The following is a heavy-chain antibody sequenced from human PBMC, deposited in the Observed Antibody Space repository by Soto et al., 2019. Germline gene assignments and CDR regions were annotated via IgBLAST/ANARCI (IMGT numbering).Heavy chain of an antibody. J-gene: IGHJ6*02. D-gene: IGHD6-13*01. CDR1: GGSFSSYA. CDR3: ARDLRAAGRPGMDV. CDR2: IIPIVGTG. V-gene: IGHV1-69*13. Sequence: SVKVSCKASGGSFSSYAISWVRQAPGQGLEWMGGIIPIVGTGNYAQNFQGRVTITADESTSTAYMELSSLRSEDTATYYCARDLRAAGRPGMDVWGQGTTVTVSS.